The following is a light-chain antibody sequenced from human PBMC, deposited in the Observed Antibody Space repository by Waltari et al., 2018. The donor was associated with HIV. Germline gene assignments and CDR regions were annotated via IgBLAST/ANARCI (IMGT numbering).Light chain of an antibody. J-gene: IGLJ3*02. CDR3: AVWDDNLHGGL. V-gene: IGLV1-47*01. Sequence: QSVLTQPPSASGTPGQRVSIPSSGGTSTIGSSSVYWFQQFPGTAPKLLIRRDSGRPSGVPARFSGSKSGTSASLAISGLRSEDEADYFCAVWDDNLHGGLFGGGTKLTVL. CDR2: RDS. CDR1: TSTIGSSS.